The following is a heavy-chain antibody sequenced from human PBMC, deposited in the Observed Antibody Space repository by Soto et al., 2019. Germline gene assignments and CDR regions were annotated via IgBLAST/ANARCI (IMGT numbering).Heavy chain of an antibody. V-gene: IGHV4-59*08. D-gene: IGHD1-1*01. CDR3: ARRYGYSFDY. CDR1: GGSISSYF. Sequence: QVQLQESGPGLVKPSETLSLTCTVSGGSISSYFWSWIRQPPGKGLEWIGYIYYSGSTNYNPSLKSRVTTLVDTSKNQFSLKLSSVTAADTAVYYCARRYGYSFDYWGQGTLVTVSS. CDR2: IYYSGST. J-gene: IGHJ4*02.